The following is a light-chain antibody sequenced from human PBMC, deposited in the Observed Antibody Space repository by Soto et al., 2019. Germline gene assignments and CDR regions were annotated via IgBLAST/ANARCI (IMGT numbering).Light chain of an antibody. CDR1: QGIRNG. CDR2: GAS. J-gene: IGKJ4*01. V-gene: IGKV1D-12*01. Sequence: DIQMTQSPSSCSALLGDRFTFTGRASQGIRNGLAWYQQKPGKAPKLLIYGASSLHSGVPSRFSGSGSGTDFTLTISSLQPEDFASYFCQQGNTFPLTFGGGTKVEIK. CDR3: QQGNTFPLT.